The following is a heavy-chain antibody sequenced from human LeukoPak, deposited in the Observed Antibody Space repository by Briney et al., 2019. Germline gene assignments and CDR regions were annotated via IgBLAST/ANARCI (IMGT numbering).Heavy chain of an antibody. CDR2: ISGRSSTI. J-gene: IGHJ4*02. CDR1: AFTFSDYG. Sequence: GGSLRLSCAASAFTFSDYGMNWVRQAPGKGLEWVSYISGRSSTIYYADSVKGRFTISRDNAKNSMYLQMNSLRAEDTAVYYCARDRIKSGSYYFDYWGQGTLVTVSS. D-gene: IGHD1-26*01. CDR3: ARDRIKSGSYYFDY. V-gene: IGHV3-48*01.